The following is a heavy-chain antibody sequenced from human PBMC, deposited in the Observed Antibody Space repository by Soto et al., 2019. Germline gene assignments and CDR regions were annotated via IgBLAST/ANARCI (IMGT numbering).Heavy chain of an antibody. CDR2: IYPGDSDT. CDR1: GYSFTSYW. CDR3: ARRSLTFCSSTSCYKDYYYYGMDV. V-gene: IGHV5-51*01. J-gene: IGHJ6*02. D-gene: IGHD2-2*02. Sequence: GESLKISCKGSGYSFTSYWIGWVRQMPGKGLDWMGIIYPGDSDTRYSPSFQGQVTISADKSISTAYLQWSSLKASDTAMYYCARRSLTFCSSTSCYKDYYYYGMDVWGQGTTVTVSS.